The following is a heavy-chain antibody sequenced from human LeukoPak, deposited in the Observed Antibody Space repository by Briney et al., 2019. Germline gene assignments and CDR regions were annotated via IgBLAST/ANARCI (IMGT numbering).Heavy chain of an antibody. CDR1: GFTFSGRE. D-gene: IGHD5-12*01. CDR2: MSKNGKTI. CDR3: ARASYTGFDLHFDQ. V-gene: IGHV3-48*03. Sequence: GGSLTLSCSASGFTFSGREMAWVRQAPGKGLEWVSYMSKNGKTILHVHSVKGRFTISRDNAKNTLYLQMDSLRAEDTAFYYCARASYTGFDLHFDQWGQGTLVTVSS. J-gene: IGHJ4*02.